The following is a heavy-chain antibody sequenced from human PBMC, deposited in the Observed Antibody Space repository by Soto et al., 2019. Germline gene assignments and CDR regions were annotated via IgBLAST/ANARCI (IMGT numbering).Heavy chain of an antibody. CDR1: KFTFSTYA. Sequence: PGGNLRLSCAASKFTFSTYAMTWVRQAPGKGLEWVSDISGSGDNTYYADSVKGRFTISRDNSKSTLYLQMTSLRAEDTAVYYFAQDIGHCTANSFARDVEYWGWVTLVTV. CDR2: ISGSGDNT. CDR3: AQDIGHCTANSFARDVEY. V-gene: IGHV3-23*01. D-gene: IGHD2-15*01. J-gene: IGHJ4*02.